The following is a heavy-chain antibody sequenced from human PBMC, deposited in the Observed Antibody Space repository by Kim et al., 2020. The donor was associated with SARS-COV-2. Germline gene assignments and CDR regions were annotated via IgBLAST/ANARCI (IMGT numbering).Heavy chain of an antibody. J-gene: IGHJ4*02. D-gene: IGHD3-10*01. V-gene: IGHV1-3*01. CDR1: GYTFTSYA. CDR3: ARDPYYYGSGSYFSY. Sequence: ASVKVSCKASGYTFTSYAMHWVRQAPGQRLEWMGWINAGNGNTKYSQKFQGRVTITRDTSASTAYMELSSLRSEDTAVYYCARDPYYYGSGSYFSYWGQGTLVTVSS. CDR2: INAGNGNT.